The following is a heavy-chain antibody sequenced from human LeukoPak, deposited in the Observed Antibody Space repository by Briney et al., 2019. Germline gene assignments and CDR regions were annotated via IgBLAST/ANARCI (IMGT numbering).Heavy chain of an antibody. D-gene: IGHD3-22*01. CDR2: ISSSSSYI. CDR1: GFTFSSYS. CDR3: ARGLPTYYYDSSGYSPFGY. J-gene: IGHJ4*02. V-gene: IGHV3-21*01. Sequence: GGSLRLSCAASGFTFSSYSMNWVRRAPGKGLEWVSSISSSSSYIYYADSVKGRFTISRDNAKNSLYLQMNSLRAEDTAVYYCARGLPTYYYDSSGYSPFGYWGQGTLVTVSS.